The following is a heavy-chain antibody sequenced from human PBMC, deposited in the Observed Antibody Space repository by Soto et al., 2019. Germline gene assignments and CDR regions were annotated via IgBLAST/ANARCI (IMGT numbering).Heavy chain of an antibody. D-gene: IGHD5-12*01. CDR2: INHSGST. CDR1: GGSFSDYS. CDR3: ARDIDSGLLDY. V-gene: IGHV4-34*01. Sequence: SETLCLTCAVYGGSFSDYSRTWIRQPPGKGLEWIGEINHSGSTYYNPSLKSRVTISVDTSKNQFSLKLSSVTAADTAVYYCARDIDSGLLDYWGQGTLVTVS. J-gene: IGHJ4*02.